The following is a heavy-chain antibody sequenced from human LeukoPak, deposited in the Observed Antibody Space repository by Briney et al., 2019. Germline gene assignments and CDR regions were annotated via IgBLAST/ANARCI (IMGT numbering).Heavy chain of an antibody. CDR2: ISYDGSNK. J-gene: IGHJ4*02. CDR3: AKCIRGYSCGPPGAFDY. D-gene: IGHD5-18*01. V-gene: IGHV3-30-3*01. Sequence: GRSLRLSCAASGFTFSSYAMHWVRQAPGKGLEWVAVISYDGSNKYYSDSVKGRFTISRDNSKNTLYLQMNSLRAEDTAVYYCAKCIRGYSCGPPGAFDYWGQGTLVTVSS. CDR1: GFTFSSYA.